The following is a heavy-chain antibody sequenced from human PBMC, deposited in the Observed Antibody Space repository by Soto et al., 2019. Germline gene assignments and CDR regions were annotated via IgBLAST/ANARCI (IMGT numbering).Heavy chain of an antibody. D-gene: IGHD2-21*02. V-gene: IGHV1-46*01. CDR3: AILHGVLTAIRSPIGY. Sequence: ASVKVSCKASGYTFTSYYMHWVRQAPGQGLEWMGIINPSGGSTSYAQKFQGRVTMTRDTSTSTVYMELSSLRSEDTAVYYCAILHGVLTAIRSPIGYWRQRTLVTVSS. J-gene: IGHJ4*02. CDR2: INPSGGST. CDR1: GYTFTSYY.